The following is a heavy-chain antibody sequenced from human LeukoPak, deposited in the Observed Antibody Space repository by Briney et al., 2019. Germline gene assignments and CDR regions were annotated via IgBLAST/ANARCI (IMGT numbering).Heavy chain of an antibody. CDR2: ISYDGSNK. Sequence: GGSLRLSCAASGFTFSSCGMHWVRQAPGKGLEWVAVISYDGSNKYYADSVKGRFTISRDNSKNTLYLQMNSLRAEDTAVYYCARGSDSEFDYWGQGTLVTVSS. D-gene: IGHD2-15*01. CDR3: ARGSDSEFDY. V-gene: IGHV3-30*03. J-gene: IGHJ4*02. CDR1: GFTFSSCG.